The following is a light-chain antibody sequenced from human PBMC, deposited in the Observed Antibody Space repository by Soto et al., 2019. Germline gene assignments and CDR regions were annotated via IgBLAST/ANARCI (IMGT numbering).Light chain of an antibody. V-gene: IGLV1-40*01. CDR1: SSNIGAGYD. CDR3: QSYDSSLSAVV. CDR2: VNS. Sequence: QSVLTQPPSVSGAPGQRVTISCTGSSSNIGAGYDVHWYQQLPGTAPKLLIYVNSNRPSGVPDRFSGSKSGTSASLAINGLQAEDEADYYCQSYDSSLSAVVFGGGTQLTVL. J-gene: IGLJ2*01.